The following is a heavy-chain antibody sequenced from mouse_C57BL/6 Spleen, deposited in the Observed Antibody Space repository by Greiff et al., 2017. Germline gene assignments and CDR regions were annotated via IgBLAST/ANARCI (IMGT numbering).Heavy chain of an antibody. CDR3: ARRGGFAY. J-gene: IGHJ3*01. V-gene: IGHV5-6*02. CDR1: GFTFSSYG. Sequence: EVKLQESGGDLVKPGGSLKLSCAASGFTFSSYGLSWVRQTPDKRLEWVATISSGGSYTYYPDSVKGRFTISRDNAKNTLYLQMSSLKSEDTAMYYCARRGGFAYWGQGTLVTVSA. CDR2: ISSGGSYT.